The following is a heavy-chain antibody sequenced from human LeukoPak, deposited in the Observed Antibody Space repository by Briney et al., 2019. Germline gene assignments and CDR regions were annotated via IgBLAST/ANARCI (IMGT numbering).Heavy chain of an antibody. V-gene: IGHV3-30*19. CDR3: ARDLTGTGDY. CDR2: ISSDGSNK. J-gene: IGHJ4*02. D-gene: IGHD1-1*01. Sequence: GGSLRLSCAASGFTFSNFGMHWVRQAPGKGLEWVAFISSDGSNKYYADSVKGRFTISRDNPKNTLYLQMNSLRAEDTAVYHCARDLTGTGDYWGQGTLVTVSS. CDR1: GFTFSNFG.